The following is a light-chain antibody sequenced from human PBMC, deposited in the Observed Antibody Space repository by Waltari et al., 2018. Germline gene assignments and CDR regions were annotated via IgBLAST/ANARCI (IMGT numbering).Light chain of an antibody. Sequence: EIVMTQSPATLSVSPGEGVTLSCRASQSVSGNLAWYPQGPSQAPRLLNYGASTRATGIPARFSGSGSGTEFTLTISSLQSEDFAVYYCHQYDHWPTFTFGQGTKLEI. CDR3: HQYDHWPTFT. V-gene: IGKV3-15*01. CDR1: QSVSGN. J-gene: IGKJ2*01. CDR2: GAS.